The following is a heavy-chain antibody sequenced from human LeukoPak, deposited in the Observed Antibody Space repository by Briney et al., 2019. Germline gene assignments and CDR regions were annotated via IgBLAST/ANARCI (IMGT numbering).Heavy chain of an antibody. CDR1: GFTFSDAW. CDR3: TTRRQDGW. Sequence: GGSLRLSCVGSGFTFSDAWMSWVRQAPGKGLEWVGRIKSKSDGGTIDYAAPVKGRFTISRDDSRNTLYLQMNSLKIEDTAVYYCTTRRQDGWWGQGTLVTVS. V-gene: IGHV3-15*01. CDR2: IKSKSDGGTI. D-gene: IGHD2-15*01. J-gene: IGHJ4*02.